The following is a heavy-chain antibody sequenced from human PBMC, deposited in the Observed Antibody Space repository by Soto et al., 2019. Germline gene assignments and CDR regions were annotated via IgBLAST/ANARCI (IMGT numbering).Heavy chain of an antibody. CDR1: GGSFSGYY. Sequence: ASETLSLTCAVYGGSFSGYYWSWMRQPPGKGLEWIGEINHSGSTNYNPSLKSRVTISVDASKNQFSLKLSSVTAADTAVYYCARDLRYYYGSGSYTPLWYYYYGMGVWGQGTTVTVSS. J-gene: IGHJ6*02. CDR2: INHSGST. D-gene: IGHD3-10*01. V-gene: IGHV4-34*01. CDR3: ARDLRYYYGSGSYTPLWYYYYGMGV.